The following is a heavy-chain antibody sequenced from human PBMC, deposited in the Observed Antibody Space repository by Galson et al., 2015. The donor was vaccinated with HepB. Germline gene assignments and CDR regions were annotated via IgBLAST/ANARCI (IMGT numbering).Heavy chain of an antibody. CDR2: IWYDGGNK. CDR3: AKDRIRRGGPYCGGYY. Sequence: SLRLSCAASGFSFSSYGMHWVRQAPGKGLEWVAVIWYDGGNKYYADSVKGRFTISRDNSKNTLYLQMNSLRAEDTAVYYCAKDRIRRGGPYCGGYYWGQGTLVTVSS. J-gene: IGHJ4*02. V-gene: IGHV3-33*06. D-gene: IGHD2-21*01. CDR1: GFSFSSYG.